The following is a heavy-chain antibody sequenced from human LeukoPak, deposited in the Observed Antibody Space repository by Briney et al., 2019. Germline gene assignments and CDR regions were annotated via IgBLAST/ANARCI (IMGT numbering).Heavy chain of an antibody. D-gene: IGHD5-24*01. Sequence: SETLSLTCTISGGSINSYYWSWIRQPPGKGLEWIGYIYYSGSTEYNPSLKSRVTISVDTSKNQFSLKMSSVTAADTAVYYCARARDGHINNWFDPWGQGTLVTVSS. J-gene: IGHJ5*02. CDR2: IYYSGST. CDR1: GGSINSYY. CDR3: ARARDGHINNWFDP. V-gene: IGHV4-59*01.